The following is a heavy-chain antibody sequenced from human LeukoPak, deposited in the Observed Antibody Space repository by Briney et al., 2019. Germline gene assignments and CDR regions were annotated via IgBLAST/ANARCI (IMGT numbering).Heavy chain of an antibody. D-gene: IGHD4-11*01. CDR3: SGRDDSRYPWAY. Sequence: GGSLRLSCGARGFTLTRFWMKSVRQAPGRGLEWVANIDPDGSHKYYVDSVKGLFTISRDNAKNSVYLQMNSLSAEDTAVYYCSGRDDSRYPWAYWGQGTLVSVSS. CDR1: GFTLTRFW. V-gene: IGHV3-7*01. J-gene: IGHJ4*02. CDR2: IDPDGSHK.